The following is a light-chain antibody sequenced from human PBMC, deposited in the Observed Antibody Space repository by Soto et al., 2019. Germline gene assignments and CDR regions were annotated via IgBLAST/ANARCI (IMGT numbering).Light chain of an antibody. CDR3: QQYNSWPLT. CDR1: QSVSAN. J-gene: IGKJ4*01. CDR2: GAS. Sequence: EIVMAQSPATLSVSPGERATLSCRASQSVSANLAWYQQKPGQAPRLLIYGASTRATGVPARFSGSDSGTEFTLTSSRLQSEDFAVYYCQQYNSWPLTFGGGTTVEIK. V-gene: IGKV3-15*01.